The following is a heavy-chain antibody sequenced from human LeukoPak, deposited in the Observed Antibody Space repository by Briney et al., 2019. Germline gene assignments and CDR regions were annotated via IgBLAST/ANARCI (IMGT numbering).Heavy chain of an antibody. J-gene: IGHJ4*02. CDR3: ARGQAAAGYFDY. V-gene: IGHV4-59*12. CDR1: GGSISSYY. D-gene: IGHD6-13*01. CDR2: IYYSGST. Sequence: PSETLSLTCTVSGGSISSYYWSWIRQPPGKGVEWIGYIYYSGSTNYNPSLKSRVTISVDTSKNQFSLKLSSVTAADTAVYYCARGQAAAGYFDYWGQGTLVTVSS.